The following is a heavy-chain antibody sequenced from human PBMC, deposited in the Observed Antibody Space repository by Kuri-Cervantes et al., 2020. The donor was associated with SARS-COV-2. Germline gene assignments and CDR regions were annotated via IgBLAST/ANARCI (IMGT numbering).Heavy chain of an antibody. Sequence: SETLSLTCTVSGGSISSGDSSWSWIRQPPGKGLEWLGYIYYSGSTYYNPSLKRRVTISVDTSKNQFSLKLSFVTAADTAVYYCASDTVSLKEYFGWYGMDFWGQGTTVTVSS. V-gene: IGHV4-30-4*01. J-gene: IGHJ6*02. CDR3: ASDTVSLKEYFGWYGMDF. D-gene: IGHD3-9*01. CDR1: GGSISSGDSS. CDR2: IYYSGST.